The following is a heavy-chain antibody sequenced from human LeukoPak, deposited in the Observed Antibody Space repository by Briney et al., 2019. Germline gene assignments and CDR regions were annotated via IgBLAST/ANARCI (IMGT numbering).Heavy chain of an antibody. D-gene: IGHD3-10*01. Sequence: GASVKVSCKASGYTFTSYYMHWVRQAPGQGLEWMGIINPSGGSTSYAQKFQGRVTMTRDTSTSTVYMELSSLRSEDTAVYYCARDLSYYGSGSLFQHWGQGTLATVSS. CDR1: GYTFTSYY. CDR2: INPSGGST. J-gene: IGHJ1*01. V-gene: IGHV1-46*01. CDR3: ARDLSYYGSGSLFQH.